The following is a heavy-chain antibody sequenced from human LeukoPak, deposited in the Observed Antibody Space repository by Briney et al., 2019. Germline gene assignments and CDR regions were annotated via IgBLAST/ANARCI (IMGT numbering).Heavy chain of an antibody. CDR2: ISDDGRDT. D-gene: IGHD3-10*02. Sequence: RGGSLRLSCEVSGFTFSTFPMHWVRQTPDRRLEWVAVISDDGRDTYYADSVRRRFTISRDNSKDTPYLQMNILSPEHTAEVYCAQVGLVSLCPGYMDVWGKGTTVTVSS. J-gene: IGHJ6*03. CDR1: GFTFSTFP. V-gene: IGHV3-30*18. CDR3: AQVGLVSLCPGYMDV.